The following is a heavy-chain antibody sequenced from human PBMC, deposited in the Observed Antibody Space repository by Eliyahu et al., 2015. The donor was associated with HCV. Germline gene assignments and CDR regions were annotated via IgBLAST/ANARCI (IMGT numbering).Heavy chain of an antibody. CDR2: IDWDDDK. CDR3: ARTYSSHIFTINFDY. CDR1: GFSFSTSGMC. J-gene: IGHJ4*02. Sequence: QVTLRESGPALVKPTQTLTLTCTFSGFSFSTSGMCVSWIRQPPGKALEWLALIDWDDDKYYTTSLKTRLTISKDTSKNQVVLTMTNMDPVDTATYYCARTYSSHIFTINFDYWGQGTLVTVSS. V-gene: IGHV2-70*01. D-gene: IGHD6-13*01.